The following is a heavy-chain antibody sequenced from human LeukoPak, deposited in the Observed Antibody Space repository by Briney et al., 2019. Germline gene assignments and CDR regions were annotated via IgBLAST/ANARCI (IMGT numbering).Heavy chain of an antibody. CDR1: GYTFTGYS. CDR3: ARRPIGYCSSTSCPYYFDY. Sequence: GASVKVSCKTSGYTFTGYSIHWVRQAPGQGLEWMGWINPNSGGTNYAQKFQGRVTMTRDTSISTAYMELSRLRSDDTAVYYCARRPIGYCSSTSCPYYFDYWGQGTLVTVSS. J-gene: IGHJ4*02. CDR2: INPNSGGT. V-gene: IGHV1-2*02. D-gene: IGHD2-2*01.